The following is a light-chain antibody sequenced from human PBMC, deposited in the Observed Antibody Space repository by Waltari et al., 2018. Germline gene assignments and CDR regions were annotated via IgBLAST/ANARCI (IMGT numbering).Light chain of an antibody. CDR1: SSAVGSYNL. Sequence: QSALTQPASVSGSPGQSITISCTATSSAVGSYNLVSWYQHHPVKAPKVMIYEVTKRPSGVSNRFSGSKSGNTASLTISGLQAEDEADYYCCSHAGSRTLVFGGGTKLTVL. V-gene: IGLV2-23*02. CDR2: EVT. J-gene: IGLJ2*01. CDR3: CSHAGSRTLV.